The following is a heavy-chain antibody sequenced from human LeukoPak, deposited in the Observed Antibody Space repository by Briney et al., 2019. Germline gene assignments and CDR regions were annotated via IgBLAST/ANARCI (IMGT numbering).Heavy chain of an antibody. Sequence: GGSLRLSCAASGFTVSAKYMSWVRQGPGKGLYWISSIYSDGGTNYADSVKGRFTITRDNSKNTLYLQMNSLRPEDTAVYYCARDGGFGGPGGDNWFDSWGQGALVTVSS. J-gene: IGHJ5*01. CDR1: GFTVSAKY. CDR2: IYSDGGT. V-gene: IGHV3-53*05. CDR3: ARDGGFGGPGGDNWFDS. D-gene: IGHD3-16*01.